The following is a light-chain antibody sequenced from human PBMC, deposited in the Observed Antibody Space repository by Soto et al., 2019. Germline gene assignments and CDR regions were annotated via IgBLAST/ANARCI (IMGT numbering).Light chain of an antibody. CDR2: EVS. CDR3: NSYTSTSTYV. CDR1: SSDVGAYNF. J-gene: IGLJ1*01. V-gene: IGLV2-14*01. Sequence: QSALTQPASVSGSPGQSITISCTGTSSDVGAYNFVSWYQQHPGKAPKLMIYEVSSRPSGVSSRFSGSKSDSTASLSISGLQAEDEADYYCNSYTSTSTYVFGTGTKLTVL.